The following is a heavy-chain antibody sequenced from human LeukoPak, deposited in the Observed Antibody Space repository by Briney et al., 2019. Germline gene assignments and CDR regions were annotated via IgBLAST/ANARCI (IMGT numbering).Heavy chain of an antibody. V-gene: IGHV3-23*01. D-gene: IGHD6-6*01. CDR1: GFTLNNYA. CDR2: ISGGST. CDR3: ARRKQLGRAFDI. Sequence: PPGGSLRLSCAASGFTLNNYAMSWVRQGPGMGLEWVSSISGGSTYYADSVKGRFTISRDNSKNTLYLQMTSLRAEDTAVYYCARRKQLGRAFDIWGQGTMVTVSS. J-gene: IGHJ3*02.